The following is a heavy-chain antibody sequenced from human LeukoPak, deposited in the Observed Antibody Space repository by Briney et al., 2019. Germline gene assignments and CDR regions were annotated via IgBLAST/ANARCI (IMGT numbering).Heavy chain of an antibody. J-gene: IGHJ4*02. CDR3: ARGGNSSGYYYIDY. CDR2: IYNSGST. CDR1: GGSISIYY. Sequence: PAETLSLTCTVSGGSISIYYWSWIRQPPGKGLEWLGYIYNSGSTYYNPSLKSRVTISVDTSKNQFSLRLTSMTAADAAVYYCARGGNSSGYYYIDYWGQGTLVTVSS. D-gene: IGHD3-22*01. V-gene: IGHV4-59*01.